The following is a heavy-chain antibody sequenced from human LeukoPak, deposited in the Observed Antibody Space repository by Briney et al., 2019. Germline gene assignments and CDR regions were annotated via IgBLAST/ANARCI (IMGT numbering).Heavy chain of an antibody. V-gene: IGHV3-23*01. D-gene: IGHD3-3*01. CDR2: ISGSGGST. CDR3: AKDYDFWSGYPKSYSDY. CDR1: GFTFSSYA. Sequence: GGSLRLSCAAAGFTFSSYAKSWVRQAPGKGLEWVSAISGSGGSTYYADSVKGRFTISRDNSKNTLYLQMNSLGAEDTAVYYCAKDYDFWSGYPKSYSDYWGQGTLVTVSS. J-gene: IGHJ4*02.